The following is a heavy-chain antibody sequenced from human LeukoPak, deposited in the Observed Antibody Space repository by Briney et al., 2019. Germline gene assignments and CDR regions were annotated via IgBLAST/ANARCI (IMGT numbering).Heavy chain of an antibody. D-gene: IGHD1-26*01. CDR3: ARDQLNRVGANYYYYGMDV. Sequence: GGSLRLSCAASGFTFSSYSMNWVRQAPGKGLEWDSSISSSSSYIYYADSVKGRFTISRDNAKNSLYLQMNSLRAEDTAVYYCARDQLNRVGANYYYYGMDVWGQGTTVTVSS. CDR2: ISSSSSYI. J-gene: IGHJ6*02. CDR1: GFTFSSYS. V-gene: IGHV3-21*01.